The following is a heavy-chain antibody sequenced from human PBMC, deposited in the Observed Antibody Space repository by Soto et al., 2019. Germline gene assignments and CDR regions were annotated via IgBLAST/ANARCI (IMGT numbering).Heavy chain of an antibody. V-gene: IGHV1-8*01. J-gene: IGHJ4*02. D-gene: IGHD3-22*01. CDR1: GYTLTSYD. Sequence: QVQLVQSGAEVKKPGASVKVSCKASGYTLTSYDINWVRQATGQGLEWVGWMNPSTGDTGYAQKFQGRVTITADESTSAAYLELSSLRSDDTAVYFCARDRHYENHTFYYLKYYFDYWGQGTLVTVSS. CDR3: ARDRHYENHTFYYLKYYFDY. CDR2: MNPSTGDT.